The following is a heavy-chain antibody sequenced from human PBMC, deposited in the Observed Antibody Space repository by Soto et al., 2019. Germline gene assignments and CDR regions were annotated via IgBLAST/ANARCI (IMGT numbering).Heavy chain of an antibody. J-gene: IGHJ4*02. CDR2: IYYSGST. CDR3: ARRPATAFYYFDY. D-gene: IGHD2-21*02. Sequence: QVQLQESGPGLVKPSETLSLTCTVSGGSVSSGFHYWSWIRQPPGKGLEWIGNIYYSGSTNYNPSPKSRVTISVDTSKNQCSLKLNSVTAADTAVYYCARRPATAFYYFDYWGQGTLVTVSS. CDR1: GGSVSSGFHY. V-gene: IGHV4-61*01.